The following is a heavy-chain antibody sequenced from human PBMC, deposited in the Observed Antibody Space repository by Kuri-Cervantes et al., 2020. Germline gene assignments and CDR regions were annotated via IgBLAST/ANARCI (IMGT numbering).Heavy chain of an antibody. CDR2: IYHSGST. CDR3: ARELYGDGMDV. J-gene: IGHJ6*02. V-gene: IGHV4-4*02. CDR1: GGSISSSNW. Sequence: SETLSLTCAVSGGSISSSNWWSWVRQPPGKGLEWIGEIYHSGSTNYNPSLKSRVTISVDTSKNQFSLKLSSVTAADTAVYYCARELYGDGMDVWGQGTTVTVSS. D-gene: IGHD3-3*01.